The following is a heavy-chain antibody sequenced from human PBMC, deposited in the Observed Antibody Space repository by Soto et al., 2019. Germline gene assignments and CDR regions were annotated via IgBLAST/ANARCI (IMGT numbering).Heavy chain of an antibody. CDR1: GYTFTSYD. J-gene: IGHJ4*02. Sequence: GASVKVSCKASGYTFTSYDINWERQATGQGLEWMGWMNPNSGNTGYAQKFQGRVTMTRNTSISTAYMELSSLRSEDTAVYYCARSRIAVAGIFDYWGQGTLVTVSS. V-gene: IGHV1-8*01. D-gene: IGHD6-19*01. CDR2: MNPNSGNT. CDR3: ARSRIAVAGIFDY.